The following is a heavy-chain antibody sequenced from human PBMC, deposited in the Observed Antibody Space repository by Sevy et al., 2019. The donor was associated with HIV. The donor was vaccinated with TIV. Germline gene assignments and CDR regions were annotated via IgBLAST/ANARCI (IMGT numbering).Heavy chain of an antibody. J-gene: IGHJ5*02. CDR2: IKEDGSEK. CDR1: RFTFTNFW. Sequence: GGSLRLSCAAYRFTFTNFWMTWVRQAPGKGLEWVANIKEDGSEKYYVDSVKGRFTISRDNAKNSLFLQRNSLRAEDTAVYYCARDRDCSGGRCYSGWFDPWGQGTLVTVSS. CDR3: ARDRDCSGGRCYSGWFDP. D-gene: IGHD2-15*01. V-gene: IGHV3-7*01.